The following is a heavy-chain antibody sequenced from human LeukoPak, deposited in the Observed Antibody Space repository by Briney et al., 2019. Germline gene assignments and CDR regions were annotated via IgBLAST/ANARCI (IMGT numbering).Heavy chain of an antibody. V-gene: IGHV4-4*07. CDR2: IYTSGST. CDR3: ARRLEYSSGWYGNDAFDI. Sequence: SETLSLTCTVSGGSISSYYWSWIRQPAGKGLEWIGRIYTSGSTNYNPSLKSRVTISVDTSKNQFSLKLSSVTAADTAVYYCARRLEYSSGWYGNDAFDIWGQGTMVTVSS. J-gene: IGHJ3*02. D-gene: IGHD6-19*01. CDR1: GGSISSYY.